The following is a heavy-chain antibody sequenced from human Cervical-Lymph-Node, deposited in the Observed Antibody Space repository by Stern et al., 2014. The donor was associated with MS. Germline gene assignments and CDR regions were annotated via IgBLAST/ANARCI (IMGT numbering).Heavy chain of an antibody. V-gene: IGHV1-69*01. J-gene: IGHJ4*02. CDR1: GGPFSSYA. CDR3: ARDRYDYGDSKFDY. Sequence: QVQLVQSAAEVKKPGSSVKVSCKAAGGPFSSYAISWVRQAPGQGLEWMGGIIPIFGTANYAKKFQGRVTITADESTSTAYMELSSLRSEDTAVYYCARDRYDYGDSKFDYWGQGTLVTVSS. CDR2: IIPIFGTA. D-gene: IGHD4-17*01.